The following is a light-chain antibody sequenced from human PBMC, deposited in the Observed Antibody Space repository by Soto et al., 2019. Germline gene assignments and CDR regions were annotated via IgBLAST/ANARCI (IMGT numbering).Light chain of an antibody. CDR3: QQYVSWT. Sequence: EIVLTQSPGTLSVSPGERATLSCRASQTISSNYLAWYQQKPGQAPSLLIYGTSSRATGIPDRFSGSGSGTDFTLTISSLELEDSAIYYCQQYVSWTFGQGTKVELK. V-gene: IGKV3-20*01. CDR1: QTISSNY. J-gene: IGKJ1*01. CDR2: GTS.